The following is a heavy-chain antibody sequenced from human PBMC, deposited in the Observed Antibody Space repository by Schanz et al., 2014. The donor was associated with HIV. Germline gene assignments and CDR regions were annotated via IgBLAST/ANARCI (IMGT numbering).Heavy chain of an antibody. Sequence: ARLVQSGAEVKRPGASVTVSCTAAGSTFPDLDVNWVRQAAGQGLEWMAWLNPKSGNTGYAQKFQGRVTMTRDTSISTAYMELSRLRSDDTAVYYCASDLSVYSSSSSVWGQGTTVTVSS. V-gene: IGHV1-8*01. J-gene: IGHJ6*02. CDR1: GSTFPDLD. CDR2: LNPKSGNT. D-gene: IGHD6-13*01. CDR3: ASDLSVYSSSSSV.